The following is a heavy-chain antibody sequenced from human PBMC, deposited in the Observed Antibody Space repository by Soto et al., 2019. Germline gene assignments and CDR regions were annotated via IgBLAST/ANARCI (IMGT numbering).Heavy chain of an antibody. CDR3: ASPGIAAAGRDWFDP. CDR2: IYYSGST. Sequence: QLQLQESGPGLVKPSETLSLTCTVSGGSISSSSYYWGWIRQPPGKGLEWIGSIYYSGSTYYNPSLKSRVIISVDTSKNQFSLKLTAVTAAATAVYYCASPGIAAAGRDWFDPWGQGTLVTVSS. D-gene: IGHD6-13*01. CDR1: GGSISSSSYY. J-gene: IGHJ5*02. V-gene: IGHV4-39*01.